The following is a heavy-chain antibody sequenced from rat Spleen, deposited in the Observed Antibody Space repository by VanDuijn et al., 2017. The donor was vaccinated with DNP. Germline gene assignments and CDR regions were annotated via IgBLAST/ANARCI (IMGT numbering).Heavy chain of an antibody. CDR1: GYSITTNHQ. J-gene: IGHJ2*01. D-gene: IGHD5-1*01. CDR3: AIQLGVFDY. V-gene: IGHV3-3*01. Sequence: EVQLQESGPGLVKPSQSLSLTCSVTGYSITTNHQWTWIRKFPGNELEWMGYINNAGSTNYNPSLESPFPITTDTSKNQFFLQVNSVDTEDTATYYCAIQLGVFDYWDQGVMVTVSS. CDR2: INNAGST.